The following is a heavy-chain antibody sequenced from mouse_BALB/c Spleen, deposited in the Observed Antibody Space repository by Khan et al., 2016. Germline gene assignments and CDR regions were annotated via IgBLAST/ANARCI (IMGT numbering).Heavy chain of an antibody. D-gene: IGHD4-1*01. V-gene: IGHV1-7*01. J-gene: IGHJ4*01. Sequence: QVQLKQSGAELAKPGASVKMSCKASGYTFTSYWMHWVKQRPGQGLEWIGYINPSTGYTEYNQKFKDKATLTADKSSSTAYMQLSSLTSEDSAVYDCARTGTYAMDYWGQGTSVTVSS. CDR2: INPSTGYT. CDR3: ARTGTYAMDY. CDR1: GYTFTSYW.